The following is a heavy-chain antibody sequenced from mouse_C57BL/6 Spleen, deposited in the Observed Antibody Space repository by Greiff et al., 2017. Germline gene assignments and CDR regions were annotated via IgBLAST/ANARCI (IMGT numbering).Heavy chain of an antibody. V-gene: IGHV5-6*01. D-gene: IGHD1-1*01. J-gene: IGHJ2*01. CDR2: ISSGGSYT. CDR3: ARHAVYYGSSYFDY. CDR1: GFTFSSYG. Sequence: EVMLVESGGDLVKPGGSLKLSCAASGFTFSSYGMSWVRQTPDKRLEWVATISSGGSYTYYPDSVKGRFTISRDNAKNTLYLQMSSLKSEDTAMYYCARHAVYYGSSYFDYWGQGTTLTVSS.